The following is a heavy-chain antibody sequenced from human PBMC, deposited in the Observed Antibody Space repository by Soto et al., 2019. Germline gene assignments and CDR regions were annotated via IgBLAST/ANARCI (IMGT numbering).Heavy chain of an antibody. D-gene: IGHD2-21*02. CDR2: IYYGGNT. V-gene: IGHV4-39*01. Sequence: KPSETLSLTCTVSGGSISSRSYYWGLIRQPPGKGLEWIGSIYYGGNTYYNPSLKSRVTISVDTPKNQFSLKLNSVTAGDTAVYYCARAYCGGDCYPTGAFDIWGQGTMVTVSS. J-gene: IGHJ3*02. CDR1: GGSISSRSYY. CDR3: ARAYCGGDCYPTGAFDI.